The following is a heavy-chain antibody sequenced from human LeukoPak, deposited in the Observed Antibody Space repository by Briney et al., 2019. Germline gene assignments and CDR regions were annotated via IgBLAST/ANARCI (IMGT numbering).Heavy chain of an antibody. CDR1: RFTFSTYA. J-gene: IGHJ4*02. Sequence: VGSLRLSCAASRFTFSTYAMSWVRQAPGKGLEWVSGISGSGGSTFYADSVRGGVTLSRENSQNTLYLQMNSLKAEDTAVYYCAKDRASYSDSSGYYLVRAYDYWGQGTLVTVSS. V-gene: IGHV3-23*01. D-gene: IGHD3-22*01. CDR2: ISGSGGST. CDR3: AKDRASYSDSSGYYLVRAYDY.